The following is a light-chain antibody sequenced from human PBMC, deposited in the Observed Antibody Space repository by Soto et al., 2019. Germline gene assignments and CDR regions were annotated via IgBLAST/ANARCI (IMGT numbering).Light chain of an antibody. J-gene: IGKJ3*01. CDR3: QQYGSSLFT. V-gene: IGKV3-20*01. Sequence: EIVLTQSPGTLSLSPGERATLSCRASQSVSSSYLAWYQQKPGQAPRLLIYGPSSRATGIPDRFIGSGSGTDFTLTISRLEPEDFAVYYCQQYGSSLFTFGHGTKVDIK. CDR1: QSVSSSY. CDR2: GPS.